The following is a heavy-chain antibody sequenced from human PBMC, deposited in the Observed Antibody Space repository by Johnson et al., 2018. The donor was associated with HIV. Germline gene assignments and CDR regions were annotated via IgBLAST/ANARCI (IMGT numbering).Heavy chain of an antibody. CDR3: ARVGEYCSSTSCSGAFDI. V-gene: IGHV3-20*04. CDR1: GFTFGNNV. D-gene: IGHD2-2*01. Sequence: MHLLESGGGVVKPWRSLPLPCAPSGFTFGNNVMRCVRQAPLKGSEWVSGINWNGDSTGYADSVQGRFDISRDNAKNSLYLQMNSLRAEDTALYYCARVGEYCSSTSCSGAFDIWGQGTMVTVSS. J-gene: IGHJ3*02. CDR2: INWNGDST.